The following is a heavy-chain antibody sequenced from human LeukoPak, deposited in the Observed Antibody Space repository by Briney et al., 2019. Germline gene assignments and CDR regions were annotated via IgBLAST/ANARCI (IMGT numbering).Heavy chain of an antibody. J-gene: IGHJ4*02. CDR2: INSNGGST. CDR3: ARGGLQWFGDFGDY. Sequence: GGSLRLSCAASGFTFSRYAMHWVRQAPWKGLEYVSTINSNGGSTYYANSVKGRFTISRDNSKNTLYLQMGSLRAEDMAVYYCARGGLQWFGDFGDYWGQGTLVTVSS. D-gene: IGHD3-10*01. CDR1: GFTFSRYA. V-gene: IGHV3-64*01.